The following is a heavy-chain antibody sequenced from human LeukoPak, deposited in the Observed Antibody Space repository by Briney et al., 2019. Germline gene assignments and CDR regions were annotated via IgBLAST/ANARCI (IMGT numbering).Heavy chain of an antibody. CDR3: AKDHRGSIAVAGFGMDV. CDR2: ISWNSGSI. V-gene: IGHV3-9*01. Sequence: TGRPLRLSCAASGFTFDDHAMHWVRQVPGKGLEWVSGISWNSGSIGYADSVKGRFTISRDNAKNSLYLQMNSLRAEDTALYYCAKDHRGSIAVAGFGMDVWGQGTTVTVSS. J-gene: IGHJ6*02. D-gene: IGHD6-19*01. CDR1: GFTFDDHA.